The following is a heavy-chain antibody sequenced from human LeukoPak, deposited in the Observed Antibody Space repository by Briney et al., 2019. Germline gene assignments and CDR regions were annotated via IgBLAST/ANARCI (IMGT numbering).Heavy chain of an antibody. CDR3: AREGPIAAAEESFSWYYYYMDV. D-gene: IGHD6-13*01. J-gene: IGHJ6*03. CDR2: IKQDGSEK. CDR1: GFTFSSYW. V-gene: IGHV3-7*01. Sequence: GGSLRLSCAASGFTFSSYWMSWVRQAPGKGLEWVANIKQDGSEKYYVDSVKGRFTISRDNAKNSLYLQMNSLRAEDTAVYYCAREGPIAAAEESFSWYYYYMDVWGKGTTVTVSS.